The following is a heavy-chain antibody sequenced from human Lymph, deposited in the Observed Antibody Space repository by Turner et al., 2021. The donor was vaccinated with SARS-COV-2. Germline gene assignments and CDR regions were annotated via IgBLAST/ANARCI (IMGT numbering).Heavy chain of an antibody. CDR1: GFPFTLYE. Sequence: VQLVESGEGWVQPGGSLSPSCAASGFPFTLYEMNWVRQAPGKGLEWISYISSSGGTIYYAASLKGRFTISGDNAKNSLYLQMNSLRAEDTAVYYCARDQYYDSSGYYFFRASYFDLWGRGTLVTVSS. CDR2: ISSSGGTI. J-gene: IGHJ2*01. V-gene: IGHV3-48*03. CDR3: ARDQYYDSSGYYFFRASYFDL. D-gene: IGHD3-22*01.